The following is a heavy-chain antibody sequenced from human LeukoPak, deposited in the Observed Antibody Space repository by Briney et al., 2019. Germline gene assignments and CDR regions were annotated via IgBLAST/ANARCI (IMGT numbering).Heavy chain of an antibody. V-gene: IGHV3-23*01. CDR2: ISGGGGGT. CDR1: GFTFSSYA. Sequence: GGSLRLSCAASGFTFSSYAMSWVRQAPGKGLEWVSAISGGGGGTYYADSVKGRFTISRDNSKNTLYLQMNSLRAEDTAVYYCAKDLYVRVRGVTDYWGQGTLVTVSS. D-gene: IGHD3-10*01. CDR3: AKDLYVRVRGVTDY. J-gene: IGHJ4*02.